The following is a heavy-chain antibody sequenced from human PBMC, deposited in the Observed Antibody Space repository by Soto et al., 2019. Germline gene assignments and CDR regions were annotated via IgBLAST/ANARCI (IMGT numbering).Heavy chain of an antibody. J-gene: IGHJ4*02. CDR1: GFTFSSYA. CDR2: ISYDGSNK. CDR3: ARDRGELPYYFDY. D-gene: IGHD1-26*01. Sequence: QVQLVESGGGVVQPGRSLRLSCAASGFTFSSYAMHWVRQAPGKGLEWVAVISYDGSNKYYADSVKGRFTISRDNSKNTRYRQMNSLRAEDTAVYYCARDRGELPYYFDYWGQGTLGTVSS. V-gene: IGHV3-30*14.